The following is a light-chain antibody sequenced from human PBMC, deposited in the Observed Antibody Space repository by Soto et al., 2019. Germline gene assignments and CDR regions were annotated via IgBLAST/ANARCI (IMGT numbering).Light chain of an antibody. CDR1: QSVISYY. CDR2: GAS. V-gene: IGKV3-20*01. Sequence: EIVLSQSPGTLSLSPGERATLSCRASQSVISYYLAWYQQKPGQAPRLLIYGASRRATDIPDRFSGSGSGTDFTLTINRPEPEDFAVYYCQLYGNSSYTFGQGTKLEIK. CDR3: QLYGNSSYT. J-gene: IGKJ2*01.